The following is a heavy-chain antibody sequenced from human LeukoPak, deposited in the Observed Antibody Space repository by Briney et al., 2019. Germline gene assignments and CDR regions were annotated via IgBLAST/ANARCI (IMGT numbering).Heavy chain of an antibody. Sequence: GGSLRLSCAASGFTFSGSATHWVRQASGKGLEWVGRIRSKANSYATAYAASVKGRFTISRDDSKNTAYLQMNSLKTEDTAVYYCTRPRWGFYDSSGYNDAFDIWGQGTMVTVSS. CDR2: IRSKANSYAT. V-gene: IGHV3-73*01. CDR1: GFTFSGSA. J-gene: IGHJ3*02. CDR3: TRPRWGFYDSSGYNDAFDI. D-gene: IGHD3-22*01.